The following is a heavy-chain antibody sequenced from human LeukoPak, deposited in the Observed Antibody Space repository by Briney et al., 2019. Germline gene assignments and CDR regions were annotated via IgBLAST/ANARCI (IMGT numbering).Heavy chain of an antibody. Sequence: PGGSLRLSCAASGFTFSSYSMNWVRQAPGKGLEWVSSIPSSSSYIYYADSVQGRFTTSRGNAKISLYLQMNSLRAEDTAVYYCAREYSSTFGDVWGQGTTVNVSS. CDR3: AREYSSTFGDV. V-gene: IGHV3-21*01. CDR1: GFTFSSYS. D-gene: IGHD6-13*01. CDR2: IPSSSSYI. J-gene: IGHJ6*02.